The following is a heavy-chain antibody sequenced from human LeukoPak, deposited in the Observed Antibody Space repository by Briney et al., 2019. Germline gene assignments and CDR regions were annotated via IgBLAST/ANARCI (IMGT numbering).Heavy chain of an antibody. CDR1: GGSFSGYY. V-gene: IGHV4-34*01. CDR3: ARASMIVAFDP. J-gene: IGHJ5*02. D-gene: IGHD3-22*01. Sequence: PSETLSLTCAVYGGSFSGYYWSWIRQPPGKGLEWIGEINHSGSTNYNPSLKSRVTISVDTSKNQFSLKLSSVTAADTAVYYCARASMIVAFDPWGQGTLVTVSS. CDR2: INHSGST.